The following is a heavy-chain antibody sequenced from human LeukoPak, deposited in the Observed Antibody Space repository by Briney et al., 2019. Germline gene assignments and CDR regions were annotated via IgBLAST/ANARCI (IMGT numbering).Heavy chain of an antibody. J-gene: IGHJ4*02. Sequence: SETLSLTCTVSGGSITSGGYYWSWNRQHPEKGLEWIGYIYYSGSSYYYPSLKSRVPTSVDTSKNQFSLKLSSMTAADTAVYYCARSARSYGYDYWGQGTLVTVSS. D-gene: IGHD5-18*01. CDR3: ARSARSYGYDY. CDR1: GGSITSGGYY. CDR2: IYYSGSS. V-gene: IGHV4-31*03.